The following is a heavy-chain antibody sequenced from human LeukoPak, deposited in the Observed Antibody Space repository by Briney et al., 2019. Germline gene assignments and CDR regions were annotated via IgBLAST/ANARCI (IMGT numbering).Heavy chain of an antibody. J-gene: IGHJ4*02. CDR1: GGSLSGYY. V-gene: IGHV4-34*01. Sequence: SETLSLTCAVYGGSLSGYYWSWIRQPPGKGLEWIGEIHHSGSTNYNPSLKSRVTISVDTSKNQFSLQLSSVTAADTAVYYCARGLRGSSRGWNYWGQGTLVTVSS. CDR3: ARGLRGSSRGWNY. D-gene: IGHD1-26*01. CDR2: IHHSGST.